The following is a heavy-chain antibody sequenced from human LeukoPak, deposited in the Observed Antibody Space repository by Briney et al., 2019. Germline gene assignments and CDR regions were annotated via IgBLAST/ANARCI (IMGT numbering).Heavy chain of an antibody. Sequence: PGGSLRLSCAASGFTFSSYSMNWVRQAPGKGLEWVSSISSSSSYIYYADSVKGRFTISRDNAKNSVYLQMNSLRAEDTALYYCAREGGSYYGAFDIWGQGTMVTVSS. CDR3: AREGGSYYGAFDI. J-gene: IGHJ3*02. CDR1: GFTFSSYS. D-gene: IGHD1-26*01. V-gene: IGHV3-21*04. CDR2: ISSSSSYI.